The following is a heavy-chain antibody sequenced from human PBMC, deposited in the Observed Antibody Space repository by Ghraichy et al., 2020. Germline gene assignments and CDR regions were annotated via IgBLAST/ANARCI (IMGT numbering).Heavy chain of an antibody. D-gene: IGHD3-22*01. CDR3: ARSSYYYDSSHFDY. V-gene: IGHV2-5*02. J-gene: IGHJ4*02. CDR1: GFSLSTSGVG. CDR2: IYWDGDK. Sequence: SCPTLVKPTQTLTLTCTFSGFSLSTSGVGVGWIRQPPGKALEWLAIIYWDGDKRYSPYLKSRLTITKDTSKDQVVLTMTNMDPVDTATYYCARSSYYYDSSHFDYWGQGNLVTVSS.